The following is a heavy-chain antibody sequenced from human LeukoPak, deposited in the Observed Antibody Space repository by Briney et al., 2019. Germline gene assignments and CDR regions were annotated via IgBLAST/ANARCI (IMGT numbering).Heavy chain of an antibody. CDR2: IKQDGSQK. J-gene: IGHJ4*02. CDR1: GFTFSSYW. D-gene: IGHD3-9*01. CDR3: ASNPLNYDILTGWYYFDY. Sequence: GGSLRLSCAASGFTFSSYWMSWVRQAPGKGLEWVANIKQDGSQKYYVDSVKGRFTISRDNSKNTLYLQMNSLRAEDTAVYYCASNPLNYDILTGWYYFDYWGQGTLVTVSS. V-gene: IGHV3-7*01.